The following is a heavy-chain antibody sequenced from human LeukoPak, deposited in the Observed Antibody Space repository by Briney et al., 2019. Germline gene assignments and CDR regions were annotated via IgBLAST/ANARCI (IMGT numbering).Heavy chain of an antibody. V-gene: IGHV3-64*01. Sequence: GGSLRLSCEVSGITFSTSVMHWVRQGPGKGLEYVSGISDNGVGTYYASSVKGRFTISRDNSKNTLYLQMDSLKDEDMAMYYCAREGHSSGYCGAFDIWGPGTMVTVSS. CDR1: GITFSTSV. J-gene: IGHJ3*02. CDR2: ISDNGVGT. D-gene: IGHD3-22*01. CDR3: AREGHSSGYCGAFDI.